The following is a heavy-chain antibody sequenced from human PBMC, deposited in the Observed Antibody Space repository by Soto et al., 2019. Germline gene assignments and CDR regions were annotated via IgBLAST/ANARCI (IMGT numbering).Heavy chain of an antibody. D-gene: IGHD5-12*01. CDR3: ARGGRIGSGFEEGLDY. CDR1: AYTFTCYY. Sequence: ASVKVSCKASAYTFTCYYVQWVRQAPGQGLEWMGWINPNGGATRYAQKFQGRVTMTRDTSITTAYMDLSSLRSDDTAVYYCARGGRIGSGFEEGLDYWGQGTLVTVSS. V-gene: IGHV1-2*02. J-gene: IGHJ4*02. CDR2: INPNGGAT.